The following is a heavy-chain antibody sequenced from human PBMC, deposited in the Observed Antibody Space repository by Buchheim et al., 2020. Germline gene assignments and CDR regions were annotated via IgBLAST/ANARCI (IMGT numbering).Heavy chain of an antibody. V-gene: IGHV3-30-3*01. D-gene: IGHD2-2*01. CDR2: ISYDGSNK. CDR1: GFTFSSYA. CDR3: ARDTSSTSCYACGYFDL. Sequence: QVQLVESGGGVVQPGRSLRLSCAASGFTFSSYAMHWVRQAPGKGLEWVAVISYDGSNKYYADSVKGRFTISRDNSKNTLYLLMNSLRAEDTAVYYCARDTSSTSCYACGYFDLWGRGTL. J-gene: IGHJ2*01.